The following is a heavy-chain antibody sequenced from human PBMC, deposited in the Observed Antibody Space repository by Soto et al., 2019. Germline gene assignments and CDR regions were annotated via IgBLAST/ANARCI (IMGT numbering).Heavy chain of an antibody. CDR2: IIPILGIA. V-gene: IGHV1-69*04. J-gene: IGHJ4*02. CDR1: GGTFSSYA. Sequence: SVKVSCMASGGTFSSYAISWVRQAPGQGLEWMGRIIPILGIANYAQKFQGRVTITADKSTSTAYMELSSLRSEDTAVYYCARLLYYDSSGYPVDYWGQGTLVTVSS. D-gene: IGHD3-22*01. CDR3: ARLLYYDSSGYPVDY.